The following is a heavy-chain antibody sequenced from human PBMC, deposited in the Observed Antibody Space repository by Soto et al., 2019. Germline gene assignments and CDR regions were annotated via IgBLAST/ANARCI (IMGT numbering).Heavy chain of an antibody. D-gene: IGHD6-6*01. V-gene: IGHV3-30*18. J-gene: IGHJ6*02. CDR1: GFTFSSYG. Sequence: PGGSLRLSCAASGFTFSSYGMHWVRQAPGKGLEWVAVISYDGSNKYCADSVKGRFTISRDNSKNTLYLQMNSLRAEDTAVYYCAKAKGSSSNWGMDVWGQGTTVTVSS. CDR2: ISYDGSNK. CDR3: AKAKGSSSNWGMDV.